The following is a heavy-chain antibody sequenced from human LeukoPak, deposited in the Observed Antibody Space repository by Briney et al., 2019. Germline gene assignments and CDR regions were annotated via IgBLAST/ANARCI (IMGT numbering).Heavy chain of an antibody. CDR3: ARDRSNYDILTGPAYGMDV. J-gene: IGHJ6*02. CDR1: GGSISSYY. CDR2: IYYSGST. V-gene: IGHV4-59*01. D-gene: IGHD3-9*01. Sequence: SETLSLTCTVSGGSISSYYWSWIRQPPGKGLEWIGYIYYSGSTNYNPSLKSRVTILVDTSKNQFSLKLSSVTAADTAVYYCARDRSNYDILTGPAYGMDVWGQGTTVTVSS.